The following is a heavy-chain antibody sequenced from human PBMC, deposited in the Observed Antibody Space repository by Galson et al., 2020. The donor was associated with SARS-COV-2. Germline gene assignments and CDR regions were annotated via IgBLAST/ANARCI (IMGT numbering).Heavy chain of an antibody. V-gene: IGHV3-21*01. CDR3: ARFSPYYDYYGMDV. CDR2: ISSSSSYI. Sequence: GGSLRLSCAASGFTFSSYSMNWVRQAPGKGLEWVSSISSSSSYIYYADSVKGRFTISRDNAKNSLYLQMNSLRAEDTAVYYCARFSPYYDYYGMDVWGQGTTVTVAS. CDR1: GFTFSSYS. J-gene: IGHJ6*02.